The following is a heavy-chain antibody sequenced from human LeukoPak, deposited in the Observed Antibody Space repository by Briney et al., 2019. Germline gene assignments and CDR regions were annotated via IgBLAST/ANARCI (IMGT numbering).Heavy chain of an antibody. J-gene: IGHJ4*02. CDR3: ARAPYSSSSLDY. Sequence: SVKVSCKASGGTFSSYTISWVRQAPGQGLEWMGRIVPILGIANYAQKFQGRVTITTDESTSTAYMELSSLRSEDTAVYYCARAPYSSSSLDYWGQGTLVTVSS. D-gene: IGHD6-6*01. V-gene: IGHV1-69*16. CDR1: GGTFSSYT. CDR2: IVPILGIA.